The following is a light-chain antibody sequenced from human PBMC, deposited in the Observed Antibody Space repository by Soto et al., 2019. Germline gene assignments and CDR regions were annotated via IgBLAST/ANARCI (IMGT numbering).Light chain of an antibody. CDR3: SSYTSTNTVV. CDR1: SSDVGGYNY. Sequence: QSVLTQPASVSGSPGQSITISCTGTSSDVGGYNYVSWYQQHPGKAPKLMIYEVSNRPSGVSNRFSGSKSGNTASLTISGLQAEDEAAYYCSSYTSTNTVVFGGGTKVTVL. CDR2: EVS. V-gene: IGLV2-14*01. J-gene: IGLJ2*01.